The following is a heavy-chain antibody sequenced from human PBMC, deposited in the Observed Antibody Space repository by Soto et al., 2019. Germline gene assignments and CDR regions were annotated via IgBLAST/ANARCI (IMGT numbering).Heavy chain of an antibody. V-gene: IGHV3-23*01. D-gene: IGHD3-16*02. CDR3: AKSRGPLIVDAFDI. J-gene: IGHJ3*02. CDR2: ISGSGSST. Sequence: GSLRLSCAASGFTVSSNYMSWVRQAPGKGLEWVSAISGSGSSTYYADSVKGRFTISRDNSKNTLFLQMNSLRVEDTALYYCAKSRGPLIVDAFDIWCQGTMVPFSS. CDR1: GFTVSSNY.